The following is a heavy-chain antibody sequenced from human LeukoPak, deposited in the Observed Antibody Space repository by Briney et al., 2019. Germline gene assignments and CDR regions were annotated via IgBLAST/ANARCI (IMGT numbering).Heavy chain of an antibody. V-gene: IGHV1-69*05. CDR2: IIPISGTA. CDR3: ARDTGYCSGGSCYSHLYFDY. CDR1: GGTFSSYA. J-gene: IGHJ4*02. Sequence: SVKVSCKASGGTFSSYAISWVRQAPGQGLEWMGRIIPISGTANYAQKFQGRVTITTDESTSTAYMELSSLRSEDTAVYYCARDTGYCSGGSCYSHLYFDYWGQGTLVTVSS. D-gene: IGHD2-15*01.